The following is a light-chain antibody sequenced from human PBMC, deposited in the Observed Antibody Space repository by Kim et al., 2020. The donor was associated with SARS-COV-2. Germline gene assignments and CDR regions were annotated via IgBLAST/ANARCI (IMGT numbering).Light chain of an antibody. Sequence: VSLGQTVRITCQGDSLRSYYATWYQQKPGQAPILVIYGKNNRPSGIPDRFSGSSSGNTASLTITGTQAGDEADYYCNSRDSNDNVVFGGGTQLTVL. V-gene: IGLV3-19*01. CDR1: SLRSYY. CDR2: GKN. J-gene: IGLJ2*01. CDR3: NSRDSNDNVV.